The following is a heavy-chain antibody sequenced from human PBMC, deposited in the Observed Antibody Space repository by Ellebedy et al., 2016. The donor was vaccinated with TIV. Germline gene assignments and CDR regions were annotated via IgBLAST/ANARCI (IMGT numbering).Heavy chain of an antibody. CDR2: ISSSNHYI. CDR3: ARELAAAGFFDY. J-gene: IGHJ4*02. D-gene: IGHD6-13*01. Sequence: GESLKISCSASEFTFSSYSMNWVRQAPGKGLEWVSSISSSNHYIYYADSVKGRFTISRDNAKNSLYLQMNSLRAEDTAVFYCARELAAAGFFDYWGQGTLVTVSP. V-gene: IGHV3-21*01. CDR1: EFTFSSYS.